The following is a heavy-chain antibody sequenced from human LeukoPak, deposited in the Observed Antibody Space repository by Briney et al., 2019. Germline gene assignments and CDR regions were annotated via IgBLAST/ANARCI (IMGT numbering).Heavy chain of an antibody. Sequence: GGSLRLSCAASGFTFSDYYMSWIRQAPGKGLEWVSYISSSGSTIYYADSVKGRFTISRDNAKNSLYLQMNSLRAEDTAVYYCARDPDDLGGSSWYTDWFDPWGQGTLVTVSS. V-gene: IGHV3-11*01. CDR3: ARDPDDLGGSSWYTDWFDP. D-gene: IGHD6-13*01. CDR2: ISSSGSTI. CDR1: GFTFSDYY. J-gene: IGHJ5*02.